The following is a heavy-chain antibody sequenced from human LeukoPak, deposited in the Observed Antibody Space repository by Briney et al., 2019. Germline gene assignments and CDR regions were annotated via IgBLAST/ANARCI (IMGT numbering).Heavy chain of an antibody. Sequence: PGGSLRLSCAASGFSFDNYAMSWVRQAPGKGLEWVSGINWNGGGTKYADSVKGRFITSRDNAKNSLYLQVNSLRVEDTALYYCAREGMAGRGLFDYWGQGTLVTVSS. J-gene: IGHJ4*02. V-gene: IGHV3-20*04. CDR1: GFSFDNYA. CDR3: AREGMAGRGLFDY. CDR2: INWNGGGT. D-gene: IGHD5-24*01.